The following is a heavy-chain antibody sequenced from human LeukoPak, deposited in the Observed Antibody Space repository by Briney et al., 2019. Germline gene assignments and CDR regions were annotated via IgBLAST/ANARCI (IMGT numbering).Heavy chain of an antibody. J-gene: IGHJ4*02. V-gene: IGHV1-8*01. CDR3: ARYFLDDYGDSDLGY. Sequence: GASVKVSCKASGYTFTSYDINRVRQATGQGLEWMGWMNPNSGNTGYAQKFQGRDTMTRNTSISTAYMELSSLRSEDTAVYYCARYFLDDYGDSDLGYWGQGTLVTVSS. CDR2: MNPNSGNT. D-gene: IGHD4-17*01. CDR1: GYTFTSYD.